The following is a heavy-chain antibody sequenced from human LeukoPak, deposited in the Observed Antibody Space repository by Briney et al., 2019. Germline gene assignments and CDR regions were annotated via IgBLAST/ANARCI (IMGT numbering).Heavy chain of an antibody. CDR1: GFTFSSYG. J-gene: IGHJ4*02. CDR3: ARGRFLEWSVDY. Sequence: GGSLRLSCAASGFTFSSYGMHWVRQAPGKGLEGVAVIWYDGSNKYYADSVKGRFTISRDNSKNTLYLQMNSLRAEDTAVYYCARGRFLEWSVDYWGQGTLVTVSS. CDR2: IWYDGSNK. V-gene: IGHV3-33*01. D-gene: IGHD3-3*01.